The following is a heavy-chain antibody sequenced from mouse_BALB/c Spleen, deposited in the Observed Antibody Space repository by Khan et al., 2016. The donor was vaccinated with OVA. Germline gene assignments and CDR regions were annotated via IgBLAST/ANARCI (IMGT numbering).Heavy chain of an antibody. V-gene: IGHV3-2*02. CDR1: GYSITSGYG. CDR3: ARTARIEY. Sequence: VQLKESGPGLVKPSQSLSLTCTVTGYSITSGYGWNWSRQFPGNKLEWMGYISYSGSTNYNPSLKSRISITRDTSKNQFFLQLNSVTTEDTAPYYCARTARIEYWGQGTTLTVSS. J-gene: IGHJ2*01. D-gene: IGHD1-2*01. CDR2: ISYSGST.